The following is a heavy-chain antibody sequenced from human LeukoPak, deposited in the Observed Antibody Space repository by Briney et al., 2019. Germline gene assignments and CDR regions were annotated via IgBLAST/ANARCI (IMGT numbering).Heavy chain of an antibody. J-gene: IGHJ6*02. CDR2: ISAYNGDT. D-gene: IGHD6-13*01. CDR3: ARDYGPIAAAGTEYYYYGLDV. V-gene: IGHV1-18*01. CDR1: GYTFTSYG. Sequence: GASVKVSCKASGYTFTSYGISWVRQAPGQGLEWTGWISAYNGDTNYAQKLQGRVTMTTDTSTSTAYMELRSLRSDDTAVYYCARDYGPIAAAGTEYYYYGLDVWGQGTTVTVSS.